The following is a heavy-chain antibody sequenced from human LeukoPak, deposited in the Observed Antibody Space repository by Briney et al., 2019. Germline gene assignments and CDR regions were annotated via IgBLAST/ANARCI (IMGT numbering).Heavy chain of an antibody. Sequence: PGGSLRLSCAASGFTFSSYGMHWVRQAPGKGLEWVAFIRYDGSNKYYADSVKGRFTISRDNSKNTLYLQMNSLRAEDTAVYYCARRYCSGGSCYPAFDYWGQGTLVTVSS. D-gene: IGHD2-15*01. CDR1: GFTFSSYG. CDR2: IRYDGSNK. V-gene: IGHV3-30*02. J-gene: IGHJ4*02. CDR3: ARRYCSGGSCYPAFDY.